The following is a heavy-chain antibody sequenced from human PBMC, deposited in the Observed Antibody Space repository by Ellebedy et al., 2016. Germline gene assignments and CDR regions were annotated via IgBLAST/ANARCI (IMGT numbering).Heavy chain of an antibody. CDR2: IYSVGSI. J-gene: IGHJ6*02. V-gene: IGHV3-53*01. D-gene: IGHD3-10*01. CDR3: ASSARSEYYYGMDV. CDR1: GFIVSRNY. Sequence: GGSLRLXXAASGFIVSRNYMMWVRQAPGKGLECVSVIYSVGSIYYADSVKGRFTISRDNSKNTLFLQMNSLRAEDTAVYYCASSARSEYYYGMDVWGQGTTVIVSS.